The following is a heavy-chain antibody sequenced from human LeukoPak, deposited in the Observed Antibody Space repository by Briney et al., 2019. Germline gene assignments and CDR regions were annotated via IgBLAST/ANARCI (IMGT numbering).Heavy chain of an antibody. D-gene: IGHD3-22*01. V-gene: IGHV3-13*01. CDR1: GFTFSSYD. CDR2: IGTAGDT. Sequence: GGSLRLSCAASGFTFSSYDMHWVRQATGKGLEWVSAIGTAGDTYYPGSVKGRFTISRENAKNSLYLQMNSLRAGDTAVYYCAREPTYYYDSSGYYSAFDIWGQGTMVTVSS. CDR3: AREPTYYYDSSGYYSAFDI. J-gene: IGHJ3*02.